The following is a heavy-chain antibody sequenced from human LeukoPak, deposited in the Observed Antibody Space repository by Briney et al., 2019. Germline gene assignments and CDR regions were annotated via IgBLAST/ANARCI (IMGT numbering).Heavy chain of an antibody. Sequence: ASVKVSCKASGYTFTSYGISWVRQAPGQGLEWMGWISAYNGNTNYAQKLQGRVTMTTDTSTSTAYMELRSLRSDDTAVYYCATRPYCSSTSCFRGWFDPWGQGTLVTVSS. CDR3: ATRPYCSSTSCFRGWFDP. D-gene: IGHD2-2*01. CDR1: GYTFTSYG. J-gene: IGHJ5*02. V-gene: IGHV1-18*01. CDR2: ISAYNGNT.